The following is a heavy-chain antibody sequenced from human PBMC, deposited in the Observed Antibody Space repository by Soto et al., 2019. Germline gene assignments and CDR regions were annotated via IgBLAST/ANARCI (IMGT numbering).Heavy chain of an antibody. J-gene: IGHJ6*02. V-gene: IGHV1-8*02. CDR3: GRGPSPRAPAGGTPYYYAMDV. Sequence: ASVKVTCKASGYDFTAYDINWVRQASGQGLEWMGWMNPINGATGSARRFQGRVSMTRNTATGTAYLELTSLRSDGTAVYYCGRGPSPRAPAGGTPYYYAMDVWGQGTTVTVS. D-gene: IGHD6-13*01. CDR2: MNPINGAT. CDR1: GYDFTAYD.